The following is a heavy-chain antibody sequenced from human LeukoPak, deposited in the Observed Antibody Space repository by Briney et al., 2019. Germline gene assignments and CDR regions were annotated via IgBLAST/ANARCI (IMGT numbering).Heavy chain of an antibody. D-gene: IGHD2-2*01. V-gene: IGHV3-7*01. J-gene: IGHJ4*02. CDR2: MNPDGSEK. Sequence: GGSLRLSCAASGFTFSSYWMSWVRQAPGKGLEWVANMNPDGSEKYFLDSVKGRFSISRDNAKSSLYLQMNSLRGDDTAVYYCARGPYCDSTSCQSFFDYWGQGALVTVSS. CDR3: ARGPYCDSTSCQSFFDY. CDR1: GFTFSSYW.